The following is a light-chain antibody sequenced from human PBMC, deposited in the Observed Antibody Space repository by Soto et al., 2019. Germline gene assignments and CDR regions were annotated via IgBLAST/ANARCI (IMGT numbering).Light chain of an antibody. CDR3: QEYYDTPYT. Sequence: DIVMTQSPDSLAVSLGERGTINCKSSQSLLYSSNNKNYLAWYQQKPGQPPKLLIYWASTRESGVPDRFSGSGSGTDFTLTISSLQAEDVAVYYCQEYYDTPYTFGPGTKVDIQ. J-gene: IGKJ3*01. V-gene: IGKV4-1*01. CDR1: QSLLYSSNNKNY. CDR2: WAS.